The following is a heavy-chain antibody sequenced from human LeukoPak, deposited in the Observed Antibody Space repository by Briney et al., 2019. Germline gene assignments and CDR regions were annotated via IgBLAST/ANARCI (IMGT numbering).Heavy chain of an antibody. J-gene: IGHJ4*02. CDR3: AKESASMGFGEFNFDY. Sequence: GGSLRLSCAASGFTVSNKYMTWVRQAPGKGLEWVSLIYSDGRTYYADSVKGRCPISRDNSKNKLYLQMNSLRVEATAVYYCAKESASMGFGEFNFDYWGQGTLVTVSS. V-gene: IGHV3-53*01. CDR2: IYSDGRT. D-gene: IGHD3-10*01. CDR1: GFTVSNKY.